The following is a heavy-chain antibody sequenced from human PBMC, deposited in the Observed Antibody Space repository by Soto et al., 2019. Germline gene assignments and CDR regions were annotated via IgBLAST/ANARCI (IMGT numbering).Heavy chain of an antibody. CDR2: ISWNSGSI. V-gene: IGHV3-9*01. D-gene: IGHD6-6*01. CDR1: GFTFDDYA. CDR3: AKDRLAYSSSALFDY. Sequence: GGSLRLSCAASGFTFDDYAMHWVRQAPGKGLEWVSGISWNSGSIGYADSVKGRFTISRDNAKNSLYLQMNSLRVEDTALYYCAKDRLAYSSSALFDYWGQGTLVTVSS. J-gene: IGHJ4*02.